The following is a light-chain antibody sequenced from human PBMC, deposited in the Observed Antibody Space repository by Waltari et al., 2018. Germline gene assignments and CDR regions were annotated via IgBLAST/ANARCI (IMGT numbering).Light chain of an antibody. V-gene: IGLV3-19*01. Sequence: SSELTQDLAVSVALGQTVRITCQGDSLRTYYVSWFHQKPGQAPALVIYGKTNRPSGFPDRFSASSSGSTASLNIIGAQAEDEADYYCHARDSSGDVVIGGGTKLTVV. CDR3: HARDSSGDVV. CDR1: SLRTYY. J-gene: IGLJ2*01. CDR2: GKT.